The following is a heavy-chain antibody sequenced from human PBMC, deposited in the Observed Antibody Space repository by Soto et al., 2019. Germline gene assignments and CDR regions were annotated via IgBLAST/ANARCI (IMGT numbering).Heavy chain of an antibody. CDR1: GGSISSGDYY. CDR3: ASDTELADSSGPFDP. CDR2: IYYSGST. V-gene: IGHV4-30-4*01. D-gene: IGHD3-22*01. J-gene: IGHJ5*02. Sequence: QVQLQESGPGLVKPSQTLSLTCTVSGGSISSGDYYWSWIRQPPGKGLEWIGYIYYSGSTYYNPSLKSRVTISVDTSKNQFSLKLSSVTAADTAVYYCASDTELADSSGPFDPWGQGTLVTVSS.